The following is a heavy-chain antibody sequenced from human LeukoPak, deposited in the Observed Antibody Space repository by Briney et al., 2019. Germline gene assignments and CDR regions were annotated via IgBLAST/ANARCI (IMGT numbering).Heavy chain of an antibody. CDR3: AKTGYSSGWSYFFDY. J-gene: IGHJ4*02. CDR1: GFTFSDYY. CDR2: ISSSGSTI. D-gene: IGHD6-13*01. V-gene: IGHV3-11*01. Sequence: SGGSLRLSCAASGFTFSDYYMSWIRQAPGKGLEWVSYISSSGSTIYYADSVKGRFTISRDNAKNSLYLQMNSLRAEDTAVYYCAKTGYSSGWSYFFDYWGQGTLVTVSS.